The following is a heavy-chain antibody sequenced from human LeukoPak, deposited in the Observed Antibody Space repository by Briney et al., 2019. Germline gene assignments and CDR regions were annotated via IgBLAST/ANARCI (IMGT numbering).Heavy chain of an antibody. CDR1: GGSISSSSYY. CDR2: VSYSGST. Sequence: SETLSLTCTVSGGSISSSSYYWDWIRQPPGKGLEWIGSVSYSGSTYYNPSLKSRVSISVDKSKNQFSLKLSSVTAADTAVYYCARDPMVRGVTRGDYWGQGTLVTVSS. V-gene: IGHV4-39*07. D-gene: IGHD3-10*01. J-gene: IGHJ4*02. CDR3: ARDPMVRGVTRGDY.